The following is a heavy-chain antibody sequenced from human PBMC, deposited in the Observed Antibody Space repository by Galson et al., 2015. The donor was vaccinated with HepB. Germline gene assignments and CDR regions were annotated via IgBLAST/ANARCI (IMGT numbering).Heavy chain of an antibody. J-gene: IGHJ5*01. D-gene: IGHD5-18*01. V-gene: IGHV3-23*01. CDR3: AKGYGLFDS. CDR1: GFAFDSHA. Sequence: SLRLSCAASGFAFDSHAMSWVRQAPGRGLEWISGISGNGDSTFYADSVKGRFTVSRDNSNNMLYLQMNSLRAEDAGLYFCAKGYGLFDSWAQGILVTASS. CDR2: ISGNGDST.